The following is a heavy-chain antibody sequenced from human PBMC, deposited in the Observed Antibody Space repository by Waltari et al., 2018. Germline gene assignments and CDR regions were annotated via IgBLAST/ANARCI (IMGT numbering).Heavy chain of an antibody. CDR1: GGYFSSYY. CDR3: AREGVYCSSTTCSPDGFDI. CDR2: INHSGST. D-gene: IGHD2-2*01. Sequence: QVHLQQWGAGLLKPSETLSLPCAVYGGYFSSYYWTWIRQPPGKGLEWIGEINHSGSTNYNPYLKRRVTIAVDAYRKQFSLKLSSVTVADTAGYYCAREGVYCSSTTCSPDGFDIWGQGTMVTVSS. J-gene: IGHJ3*02. V-gene: IGHV4-34*02.